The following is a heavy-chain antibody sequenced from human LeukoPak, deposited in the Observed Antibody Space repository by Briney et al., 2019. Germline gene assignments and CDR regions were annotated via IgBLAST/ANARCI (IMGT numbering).Heavy chain of an antibody. CDR3: AKDVAPDSGWDLDY. CDR2: IYNSGAKT. D-gene: IGHD6-19*01. V-gene: IGHV3-23*01. CDR1: GFTFSTYS. Sequence: GGSLRLSCAASGFTFSTYSMTWVRRAPGKGRRGVSSIYNSGAKTFYADSVKGRFTISRDNSKNTLYLQMNSLRVEDTAAYYCAKDVAPDSGWDLDYWGQGTLVTVSS. J-gene: IGHJ4*02.